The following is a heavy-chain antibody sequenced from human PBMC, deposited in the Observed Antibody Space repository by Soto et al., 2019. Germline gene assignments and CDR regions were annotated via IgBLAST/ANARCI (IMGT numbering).Heavy chain of an antibody. CDR3: TTDDLSVVVVAAGSYGMDV. CDR2: IKSKTDGGTT. J-gene: IGHJ6*02. V-gene: IGHV3-15*07. Sequence: GGSLRLSCAASGFTFSNAWMNWVRQAPGKGLEWVGRIKSKTDGGTTDYAAPVKGRFTISRDDSKNTLYLQMNSLKTEDTAVYYCTTDDLSVVVVAAGSYGMDVWGQGTTVTVSS. CDR1: GFTFSNAW. D-gene: IGHD2-15*01.